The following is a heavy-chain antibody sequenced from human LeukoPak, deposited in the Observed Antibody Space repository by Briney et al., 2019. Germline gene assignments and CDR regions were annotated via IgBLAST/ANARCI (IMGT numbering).Heavy chain of an antibody. CDR3: AKDRQWLVPGTLFDY. J-gene: IGHJ4*02. Sequence: PGGSLRLSCAASGFTVSSNYMSWVRQAPGKGLEWVSVIYSGGSTYYADSVKGRFTISRDNSKNTLYLQMNSLRAEDTAVYYCAKDRQWLVPGTLFDYWGQGTLVTVSS. CDR1: GFTVSSNY. CDR2: IYSGGST. V-gene: IGHV3-53*01. D-gene: IGHD6-19*01.